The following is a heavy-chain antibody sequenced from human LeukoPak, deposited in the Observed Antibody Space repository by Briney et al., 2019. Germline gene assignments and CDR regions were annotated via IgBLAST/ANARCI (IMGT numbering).Heavy chain of an antibody. Sequence: PGGSLRLSCAASGFTFSSYAMSWVRQAPGKGLEWVSAISGSGGSTYYADSVKGRFTISRDNSKNTLYLQMNSLRAEDTAVYYCAKAMGTVRYCSSTSCPFYWGQGSLVTVSS. V-gene: IGHV3-23*01. CDR1: GFTFSSYA. CDR2: ISGSGGST. J-gene: IGHJ4*02. CDR3: AKAMGTVRYCSSTSCPFY. D-gene: IGHD2-2*01.